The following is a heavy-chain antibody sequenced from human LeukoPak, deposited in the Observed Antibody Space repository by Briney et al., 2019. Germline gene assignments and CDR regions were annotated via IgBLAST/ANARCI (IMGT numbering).Heavy chain of an antibody. CDR3: ARIRPGGAPPDY. Sequence: SETLSLTCAVYGGSFSGYYWSWIRQPPGKGLEWIGEINHSGSTNYNPSLKSRVTISVDTSKNQFSLKLSSVTAADTAVYYSARIRPGGAPPDYWGQGTLVTVSS. CDR2: INHSGST. V-gene: IGHV4-34*01. J-gene: IGHJ4*02. D-gene: IGHD3-16*01. CDR1: GGSFSGYY.